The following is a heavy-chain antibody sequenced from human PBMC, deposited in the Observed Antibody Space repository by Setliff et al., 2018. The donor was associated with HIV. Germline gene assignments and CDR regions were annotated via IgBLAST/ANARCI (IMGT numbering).Heavy chain of an antibody. CDR2: IYSSGST. V-gene: IGHV4-61*02. D-gene: IGHD3-22*01. Sequence: SETLSLTCTVSGGSISSGGYYWSWIRQPAGKGLEWIGRIYSSGSTTYSPSLKSRVTILLDPSKNQFSLKLSSVTAADTAVYYCARTGLYYYESSGYQYYFDNWGQGTPVTVSS. J-gene: IGHJ4*02. CDR1: GGSISSGGYY. CDR3: ARTGLYYYESSGYQYYFDN.